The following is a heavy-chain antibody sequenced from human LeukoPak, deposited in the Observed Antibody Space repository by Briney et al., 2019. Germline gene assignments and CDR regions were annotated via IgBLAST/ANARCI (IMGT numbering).Heavy chain of an antibody. CDR1: GYSISSGYY. D-gene: IGHD6-13*01. J-gene: IGHJ4*02. CDR3: ARGEYSSSWYRPYYFDY. CDR2: IYHSGST. V-gene: IGHV4-38-2*01. Sequence: PSETLSLTCAVSGYSISSGYYWGWIRQPPGKGLEWIGSIYHSGSTYYNPSLKSRVTISVDTSKNQFSLKLSSVTAADTAVYYCARGEYSSSWYRPYYFDYWGQGTLVTVSS.